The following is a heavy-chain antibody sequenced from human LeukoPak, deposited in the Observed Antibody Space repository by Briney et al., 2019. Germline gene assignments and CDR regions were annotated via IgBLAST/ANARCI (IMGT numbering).Heavy chain of an antibody. CDR3: ARVTGDSPDAFDI. CDR1: GFTFSSYS. CDR2: ISSSSSYI. D-gene: IGHD7-27*01. V-gene: IGHV3-21*01. Sequence: GGSLRLSCAASGFTFSSYSMNWVRQAPGKGLEWVSSISSSSSYIYYADSVKGRFTISRDNAKNSLYLQMNSLRAEDTAVYYCARVTGDSPDAFDIWGQGTMVTVSS. J-gene: IGHJ3*02.